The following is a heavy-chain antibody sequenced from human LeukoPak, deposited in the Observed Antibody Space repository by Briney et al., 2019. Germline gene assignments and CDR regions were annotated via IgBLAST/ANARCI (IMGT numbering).Heavy chain of an antibody. CDR3: ARSGYMDV. J-gene: IGHJ6*03. CDR1: GGSVSGYY. D-gene: IGHD3-10*01. CDR2: INHSGST. Sequence: SETLSLTCAVYGGSVSGYYWSWIRQPPGKGLEWIGEINHSGSTNYNPSLKSRVTISVDTSKNQFSLKLSSVTAADTAVYYCARSGYMDVWGKGTTVTVSS. V-gene: IGHV4-34*01.